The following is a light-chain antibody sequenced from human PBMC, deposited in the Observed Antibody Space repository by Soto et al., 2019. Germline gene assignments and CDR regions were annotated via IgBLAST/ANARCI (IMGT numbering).Light chain of an antibody. CDR3: QLFGNSRT. V-gene: IGKV3-20*01. J-gene: IGKJ1*01. Sequence: VLTQSPDTLSLYPGDRATLSCRASQTISSGYLAWYQQRPGQAPRLLIYAASRRATGIPDRFSGRGSGTDFALTINTQEPEDFAVYYCQLFGNSRTFGQGTKVEVK. CDR2: AAS. CDR1: QTISSGY.